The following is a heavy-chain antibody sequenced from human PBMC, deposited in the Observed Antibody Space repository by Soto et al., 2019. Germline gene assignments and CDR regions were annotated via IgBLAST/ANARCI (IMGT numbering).Heavy chain of an antibody. D-gene: IGHD2-15*01. CDR2: ISGSGGST. Sequence: HPGGSLRLSCAASGLTFSSYAMSWVRHAPGKGLEWVSAISGSGGSTYYADSVKGRFTISRDNSKNTLYLQMNSLRAGDTAVYYCAKDRSVEALFDYWGQGTLVTVSS. V-gene: IGHV3-23*01. CDR1: GLTFSSYA. J-gene: IGHJ4*02. CDR3: AKDRSVEALFDY.